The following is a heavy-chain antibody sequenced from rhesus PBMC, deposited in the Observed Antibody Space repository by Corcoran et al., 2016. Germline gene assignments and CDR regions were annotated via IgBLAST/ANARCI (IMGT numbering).Heavy chain of an antibody. CDR3: ARNPGSWSSG. D-gene: IGHD6-13*01. CDR2: IYCRGGST. V-gene: IGHV4-160*01. CDR1: GGSISSNY. Sequence: QVQLQESGPGLVKPSETLSLTCAFSGGSISSNYWSWIRQSPGKGQEWIGRIYCRGGSTAYNPSLKRRVTISADPSKNQFSLKLISVTAADTAVYYCARNPGSWSSGWGQGLRVTVSS. J-gene: IGHJ3*01.